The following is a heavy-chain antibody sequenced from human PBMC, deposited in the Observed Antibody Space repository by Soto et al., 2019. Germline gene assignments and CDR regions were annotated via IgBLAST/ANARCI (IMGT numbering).Heavy chain of an antibody. D-gene: IGHD3-10*01. CDR1: GFTFSDYY. CDR3: ASGGFGEDYYFDY. Sequence: QVQLVESGGGLVKPGGSLRLSCAASGFTFSDYYMSWIRQAPGKGLEWVSYISSSSSYTNYADSVKGRFTISRDNARNSLYLQMNSLRAEDPAVYYCASGGFGEDYYFDYWGQGTLVPVSS. CDR2: ISSSSSYT. V-gene: IGHV3-11*05. J-gene: IGHJ4*02.